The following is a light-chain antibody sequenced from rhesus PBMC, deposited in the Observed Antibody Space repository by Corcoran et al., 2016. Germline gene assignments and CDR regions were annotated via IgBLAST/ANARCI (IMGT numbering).Light chain of an antibody. CDR3: QKYSSRTLT. V-gene: IGKV1-22*01. Sequence: DIQMTQSPSSLSASVGDTVTITCRASQGISSWLAWYQQKPGKAPKLLIFKAASLQSGVPSRFSGSGSGTDFTLTINSLQSEDFATYYCQKYSSRTLTFGGGTKVELK. J-gene: IGKJ4*01. CDR2: KAA. CDR1: QGISSW.